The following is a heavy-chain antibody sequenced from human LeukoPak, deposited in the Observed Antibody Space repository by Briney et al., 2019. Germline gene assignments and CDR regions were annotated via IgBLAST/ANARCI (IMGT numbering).Heavy chain of an antibody. CDR1: GGTFSSYA. D-gene: IGHD6-13*01. CDR3: ARAWKSIAGYYFDY. CDR2: IIPIFGTA. Sequence: ASVKVSCKASGGTFSSYAISWVRQAPGQGLEWMGGIIPIFGTANYAQKFQGRVTITTDESTSTAYMELSSLRSGDTAVYYCARAWKSIAGYYFDYWGQGTLVTVSS. J-gene: IGHJ4*02. V-gene: IGHV1-69*05.